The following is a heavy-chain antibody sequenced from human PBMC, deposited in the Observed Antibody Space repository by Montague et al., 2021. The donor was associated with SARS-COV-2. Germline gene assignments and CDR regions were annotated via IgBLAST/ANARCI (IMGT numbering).Heavy chain of an antibody. CDR1: GFTFNDYA. Sequence: SLRLSCAASGFTFNDYAMHWVRHAPGAGLEWVSVISGDGDRTYYANSVKGRFTISRDNSKNSLYLQINSLRTEDTALYYCAKDGADIIVVRLIYMDVWGKGTTVTVSS. V-gene: IGHV3-43*02. CDR3: AKDGADIIVVRLIYMDV. CDR2: ISGDGDRT. D-gene: IGHD2-2*01. J-gene: IGHJ6*03.